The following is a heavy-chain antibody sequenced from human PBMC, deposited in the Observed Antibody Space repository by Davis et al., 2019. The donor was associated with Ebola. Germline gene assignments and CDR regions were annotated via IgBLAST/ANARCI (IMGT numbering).Heavy chain of an antibody. CDR2: IKQDGSEK. V-gene: IGHV3-7*01. J-gene: IGHJ5*02. Sequence: PGGSLRLSCAASGFSFSTFWMTWVRQAPGKGLEWVANIKQDGSEKNYVDSVKGRFTISRDNAKNPLYLQMNSLRAEDTAVYYCASGLRGYSYGNWFDTWGQGTLVTVSS. CDR1: GFSFSTFW. D-gene: IGHD5-18*01. CDR3: ASGLRGYSYGNWFDT.